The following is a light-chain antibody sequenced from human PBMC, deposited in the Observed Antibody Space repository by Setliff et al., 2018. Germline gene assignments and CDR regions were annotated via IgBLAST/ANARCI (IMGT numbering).Light chain of an antibody. CDR3: ATWDDSLKGLV. J-gene: IGLJ2*01. CDR2: GNN. Sequence: QSVLTQPPSASGTPGQRVTISCSGGTSNIGPNTVDWYQQFPGAAPKLLIYGNNQRPSGVPDRFSGSKSGTSASLAIGGLRAEDEGDYYCATWDDSLKGLVFGGGTKATVL. CDR1: TSNIGPNT. V-gene: IGLV1-44*01.